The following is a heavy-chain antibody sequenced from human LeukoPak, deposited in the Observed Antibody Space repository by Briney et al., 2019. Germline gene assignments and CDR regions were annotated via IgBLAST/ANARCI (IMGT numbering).Heavy chain of an antibody. J-gene: IGHJ4*02. V-gene: IGHV3-33*01. CDR3: ARDRGNDYFDS. Sequence: GGSLRLSCVASGVSLGSHGMHWFRQAPGKGLEWITYIWSDGNSQFYADSMRGRFTVSRDNSKNTVYLQINSLRVEDTAVYYCARDRGNDYFDSWGQGTLVIVSS. CDR1: GVSLGSHG. CDR2: IWSDGNSQ.